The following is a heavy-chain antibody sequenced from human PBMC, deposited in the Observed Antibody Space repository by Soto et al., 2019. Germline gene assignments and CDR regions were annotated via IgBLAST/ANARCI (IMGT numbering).Heavy chain of an antibody. CDR1: GYSFTSHW. D-gene: IGHD2-2*01. CDR2: IYPSDSDI. J-gene: IGHJ6*02. CDR3: ERPDYSKYRGGMDV. V-gene: IGHV5-51*01. Sequence: GESLKISCKTSGYSFTSHWIAWVRQMPGKGLEWMGIIYPSDSDIRYRPSFQGQVTISVDKSISTAYLQWSSLKASDTATYYCERPDYSKYRGGMDVWGQGTTVTVSS.